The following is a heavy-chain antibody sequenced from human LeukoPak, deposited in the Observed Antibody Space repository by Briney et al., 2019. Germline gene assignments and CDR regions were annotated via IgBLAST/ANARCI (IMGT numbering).Heavy chain of an antibody. CDR2: IISDGSRI. CDR1: GFTLSSYW. CDR3: AKEGGTGTRFDY. D-gene: IGHD1-7*01. J-gene: IGHJ4*02. V-gene: IGHV3-74*01. Sequence: PGGSLRLSCAASGFTLSSYWMHWVRQVPGQGLVWVSRIISDGSRISYADSVKGRFTISRDNAKNTLYLQMNSLRAEDTAVYYCAKEGGTGTRFDYWGQGTLVTVSS.